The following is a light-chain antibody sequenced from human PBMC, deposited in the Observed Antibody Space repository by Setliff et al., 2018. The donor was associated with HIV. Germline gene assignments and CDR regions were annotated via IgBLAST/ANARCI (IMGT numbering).Light chain of an antibody. CDR1: TSDVGGYNY. V-gene: IGLV2-14*03. J-gene: IGLJ1*01. Sequence: QSALTQPASVSGSPGQSITISCTGATSDVGGYNYVSWYQQHPGKAPKLMISDVSNRPSGVSNRFSGSKSGNTASLTISGLQAEGEADYYCSSYTSRTPLYVFGTGTKVTVL. CDR3: SSYTSRTPLYV. CDR2: DVS.